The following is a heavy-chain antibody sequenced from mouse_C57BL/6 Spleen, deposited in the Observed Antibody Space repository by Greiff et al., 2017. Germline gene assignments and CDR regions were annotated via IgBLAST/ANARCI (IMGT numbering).Heavy chain of an antibody. CDR2: IWTGGGT. V-gene: IGHV2-9-1*01. CDR1: GFSLTSYA. CDR3: AKSHYYGSSYDAMDY. Sequence: QVQLKESGPGLVAPSQSLSITCTVSGFSLTSYAISWVRQPPGKGLEWLGVIWTGGGTHYNSALKSRLSISKDNSKSQVFLKMNSLQTDDTARYYCAKSHYYGSSYDAMDYWGQGTSVTVSS. J-gene: IGHJ4*01. D-gene: IGHD1-1*01.